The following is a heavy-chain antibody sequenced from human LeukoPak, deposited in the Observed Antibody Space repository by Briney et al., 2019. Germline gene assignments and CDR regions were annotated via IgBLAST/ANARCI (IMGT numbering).Heavy chain of an antibody. Sequence: SETLSLTCTVSGGFISSYYWSWIRQPPGKGLEWIGYIYYSGSTNYNPSLKSRVTISVDTSKNQFSLKLSSVTAADTAVYYCAREGLVPVADTGYFDYWGQGTLVTVSS. CDR1: GGFISSYY. D-gene: IGHD6-19*01. CDR3: AREGLVPVADTGYFDY. V-gene: IGHV4-59*01. J-gene: IGHJ4*02. CDR2: IYYSGST.